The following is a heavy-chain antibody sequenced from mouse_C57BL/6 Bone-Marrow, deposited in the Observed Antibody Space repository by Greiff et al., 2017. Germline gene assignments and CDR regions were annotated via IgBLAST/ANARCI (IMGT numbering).Heavy chain of an antibody. Sequence: EVKLVESGGGLVQPGGSLKLSCAASVFTFSDYYMYWVRQTPEKRLEWVAYISNGGGSTYYPDTVKGRFTISRDNAKNTLYLQMSRLTSEDTAMYYCARDYGNYYAMDYWGQGTSVTVSS. D-gene: IGHD2-1*01. J-gene: IGHJ4*01. V-gene: IGHV5-12*01. CDR2: ISNGGGST. CDR1: VFTFSDYY. CDR3: ARDYGNYYAMDY.